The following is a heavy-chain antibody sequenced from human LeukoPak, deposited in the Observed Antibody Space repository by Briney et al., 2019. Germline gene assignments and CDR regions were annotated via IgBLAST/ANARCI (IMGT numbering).Heavy chain of an antibody. J-gene: IGHJ5*02. Sequence: KPSETLSLTCTVSGGSVSSDSHYWSWIRQPPGKGLEWIGYIYYSGSTNYNPSLKSRVTISVDTSKNQFSLKLSSVTAADTAVYYCARLYHYYGSGSQLDPWGQGTLVTVSS. CDR3: ARLYHYYGSGSQLDP. V-gene: IGHV4-61*01. CDR1: GGSVSSDSHY. CDR2: IYYSGST. D-gene: IGHD3-10*01.